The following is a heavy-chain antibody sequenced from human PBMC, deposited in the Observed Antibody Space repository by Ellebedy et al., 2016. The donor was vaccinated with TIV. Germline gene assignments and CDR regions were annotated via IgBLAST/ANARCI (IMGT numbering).Heavy chain of an antibody. V-gene: IGHV3-30*03. CDR1: GFTFSSYG. Sequence: GGSLRLXXAASGFTFSSYGTHWVRQAPGKGLEWVAVISYDGSNKYYADSVKGRFTISRDNSKNTLYLQMNSLRAEDTAVYYCARDQAMTETKAFDIWGQGTMVTVSS. CDR2: ISYDGSNK. J-gene: IGHJ3*02. D-gene: IGHD2-2*01. CDR3: ARDQAMTETKAFDI.